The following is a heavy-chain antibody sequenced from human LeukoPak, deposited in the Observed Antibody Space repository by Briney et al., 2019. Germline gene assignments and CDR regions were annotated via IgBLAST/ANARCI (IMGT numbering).Heavy chain of an antibody. Sequence: PGGSLRLSCAASGFTFSSYGMHWVRQAPGKGPEWVAVISYDGSNKYYADSVKGRFTISRDNSKNTLYLQMNSLRAEDTAVYYCAKVGYCSSTSCLMGAFDIWGQGTMVTVSS. J-gene: IGHJ3*02. V-gene: IGHV3-30*18. D-gene: IGHD2-2*01. CDR2: ISYDGSNK. CDR3: AKVGYCSSTSCLMGAFDI. CDR1: GFTFSSYG.